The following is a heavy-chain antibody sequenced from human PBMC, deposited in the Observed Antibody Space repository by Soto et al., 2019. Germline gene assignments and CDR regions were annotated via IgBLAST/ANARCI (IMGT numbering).Heavy chain of an antibody. Sequence: GPTLVNPTQTLTLPCTFSVFSLSTSVVGVGWIRQPPGKALEWLALIYWDDDKRYSPSLKSRLTITKDTSKNQVVLTMTNMDPVDTATYYCAHLPLGTWFDPWGQGTLVTVSS. CDR3: AHLPLGTWFDP. J-gene: IGHJ5*02. CDR2: IYWDDDK. D-gene: IGHD3-10*01. V-gene: IGHV2-5*02. CDR1: VFSLSTSVVG.